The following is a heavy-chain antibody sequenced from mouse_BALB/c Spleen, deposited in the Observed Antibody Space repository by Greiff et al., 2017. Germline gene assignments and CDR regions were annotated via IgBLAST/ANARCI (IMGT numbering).Heavy chain of an antibody. CDR1: GFTFSSYG. CDR2: INSNGGST. D-gene: IGHD1-1*01. CDR3: ARRGTTVVADFDY. V-gene: IGHV5-6-3*01. Sequence: VQLKESGGGLVQPGGSLKLSCAASGFTFSSYGMSWVRQTPDKRLELVATINSNGGSTYYPDSVKGRFTISRDNAKNTLYLQMSSLKSEDTAMYYCARRGTTVVADFDYWGQGTTLTVSS. J-gene: IGHJ2*01.